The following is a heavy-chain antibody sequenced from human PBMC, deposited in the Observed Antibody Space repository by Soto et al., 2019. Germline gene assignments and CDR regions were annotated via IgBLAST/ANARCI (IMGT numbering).Heavy chain of an antibody. Sequence: SETLSLTCTVSGGSISSGDYYWSWIRQPPGKGLEWIGYIYYSGSTYYNPSLKSRVTISVDTSKNQFSLKLSSVTAADTAVYYCARAGAYYYDSGGYDYWGQGTLVTVSS. J-gene: IGHJ4*02. D-gene: IGHD3-22*01. CDR2: IYYSGST. CDR1: GGSISSGDYY. V-gene: IGHV4-30-4*01. CDR3: ARAGAYYYDSGGYDY.